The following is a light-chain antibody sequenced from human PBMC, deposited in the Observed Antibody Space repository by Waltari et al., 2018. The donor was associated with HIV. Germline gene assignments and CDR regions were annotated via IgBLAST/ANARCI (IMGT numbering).Light chain of an antibody. CDR2: GAS. J-gene: IGKJ1*01. Sequence: EIVMTQSPATLSVSPGERATLSCRASQSVSGNLAWYQQKPGQAPRLLLYGASTRATGIPARFSGSGSGTEFTLSISSLQSEDFAVYYCQQYNVWPPWTFGQGTEVEIK. V-gene: IGKV3-15*01. CDR3: QQYNVWPPWT. CDR1: QSVSGN.